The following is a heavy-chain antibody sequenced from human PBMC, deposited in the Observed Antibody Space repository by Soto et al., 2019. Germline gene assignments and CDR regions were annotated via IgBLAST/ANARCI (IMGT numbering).Heavy chain of an antibody. CDR1: GGTFSSSA. J-gene: IGHJ3*02. V-gene: IGHV1-69*01. CDR2: IIPIFGTA. CDR3: ARVWGIAVSVPSGAFDI. D-gene: IGHD6-19*01. Sequence: QVQLVQSGAEVKKPGSSVNVSCKASGGTFSSSAISWVRQAPGQGLEWMGGIIPIFGTANYAQNFRGRVTITADESKSTADMERRSLRSEDAAVYYCARVWGIAVSVPSGAFDIWGQGTMVTVSS.